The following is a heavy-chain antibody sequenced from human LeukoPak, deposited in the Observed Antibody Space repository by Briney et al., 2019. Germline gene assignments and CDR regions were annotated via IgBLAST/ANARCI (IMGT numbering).Heavy chain of an antibody. D-gene: IGHD3-22*01. V-gene: IGHV1-8*01. CDR2: MNPNSGNT. CDR1: GYTFTSYD. J-gene: IGHJ4*02. Sequence: ASVKVSCKASGYTFTSYDINWVRQATGQGPEWMGWMNPNSGNTGYAQKFQGRVTMTRNTSISTAYMELSNVRSEDTAMYYCARDIHYDSSGYYHPHFDYWGQGTLVTVSS. CDR3: ARDIHYDSSGYYHPHFDY.